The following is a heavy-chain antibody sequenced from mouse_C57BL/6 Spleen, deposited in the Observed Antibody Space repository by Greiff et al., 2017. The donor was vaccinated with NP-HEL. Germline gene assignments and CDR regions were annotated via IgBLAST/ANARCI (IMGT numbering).Heavy chain of an antibody. V-gene: IGHV1-53*01. CDR1: GYTFTSYW. CDR3: ARGGGRGYFDV. J-gene: IGHJ1*03. Sequence: QVQLQQPGTELVKPGASVKLSCKASGYTFTSYWMHWVKQRPGQGLEWIGNINPSNGGTNYNEKFKSKATLTVDKSSSTTYMQLSSLASEDSAVCDCARGGGRGYFDVWGTGTTVTVSS. CDR2: INPSNGGT.